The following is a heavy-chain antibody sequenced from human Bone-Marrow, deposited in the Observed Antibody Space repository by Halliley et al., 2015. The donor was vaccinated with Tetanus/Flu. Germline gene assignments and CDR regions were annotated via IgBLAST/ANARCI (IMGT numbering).Heavy chain of an antibody. Sequence: SLRLSCAVSGGSISSSNWWRWVRQPPGKGLEWVGEIYHSGSTNYNPSLKSRFTISVDKSKNQFSLKLSFVTAADTAVYYCARLGGDYYASRGYLCFFASRGQGTLLTVSS. D-gene: IGHD3-22*01. CDR1: GGSISSSNW. CDR3: ARLGGDYYASRGYLCFFAS. CDR2: IYHSGST. V-gene: IGHV4-4*02. J-gene: IGHJ4*02.